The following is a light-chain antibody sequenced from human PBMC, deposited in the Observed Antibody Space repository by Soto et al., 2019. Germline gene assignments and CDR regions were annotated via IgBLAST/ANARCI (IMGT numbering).Light chain of an antibody. J-gene: IGLJ1*01. CDR1: SSDVAAYNR. Sequence: QSALTQPPSVSGSPGQSVAISCTGTSSDVAAYNRVSWFQQSPGTAPKLLIYEVSNRPSGVPDRFSESKSGNTASLTISGLQAEDEADYYCSLYTSSSTYVFGTGTKLTVL. CDR2: EVS. CDR3: SLYTSSSTYV. V-gene: IGLV2-18*01.